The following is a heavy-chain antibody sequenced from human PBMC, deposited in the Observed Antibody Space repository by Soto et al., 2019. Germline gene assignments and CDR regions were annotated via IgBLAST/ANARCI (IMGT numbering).Heavy chain of an antibody. V-gene: IGHV3-7*01. CDR1: GVILSSYW. D-gene: IGHD3-3*01. Sequence: EVQLVESGGGFVQPGGSLRLSCVGSGVILSSYWMSWVRQAPGKGLEWVANIKPDGSGKYYVDSVKGRFTISRDNAKNSLYLQMNSLRADDTAVYYCTSNIYYDFWSGYYAFDIWGQGTMVTVSS. CDR3: TSNIYYDFWSGYYAFDI. J-gene: IGHJ3*02. CDR2: IKPDGSGK.